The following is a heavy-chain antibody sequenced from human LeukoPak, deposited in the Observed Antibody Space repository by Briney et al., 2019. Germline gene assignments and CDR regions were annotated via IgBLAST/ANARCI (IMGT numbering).Heavy chain of an antibody. J-gene: IGHJ3*02. CDR2: INPNSGGT. Sequence: GASVTVSFTSSAYTFTVYYMHWVRQAPGQGREWMGGINPNSGGTNYSQKFQGRVTMTRDTSISTAYMELSRLRSDDTAVYYCARDLRPDYGDYVPNAFDIWGQGTMVTVSS. V-gene: IGHV1-2*02. CDR1: AYTFTVYY. CDR3: ARDLRPDYGDYVPNAFDI. D-gene: IGHD4-17*01.